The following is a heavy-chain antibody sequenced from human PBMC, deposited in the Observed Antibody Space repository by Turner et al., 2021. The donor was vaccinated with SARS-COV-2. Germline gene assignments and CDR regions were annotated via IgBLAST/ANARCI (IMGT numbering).Heavy chain of an antibody. V-gene: IGHV3-13*04. CDR2: IGTAGDT. CDR1: GFSFSSYD. CDR3: ARVDYYYGSGRRTYWYFDL. D-gene: IGHD3-10*01. Sequence: EVQLVESGGGLVQPGGSLRLSCAASGFSFSSYDRHWVRQATGKGLEWVSAIGTAGDTYYPGSVKGRFTITRENAKNSLFLQMNSLRAGDTAVYYCARVDYYYGSGRRTYWYFDLWGRGTLVTVSS. J-gene: IGHJ2*01.